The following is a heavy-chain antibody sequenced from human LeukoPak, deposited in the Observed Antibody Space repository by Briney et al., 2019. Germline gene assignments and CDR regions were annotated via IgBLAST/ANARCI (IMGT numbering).Heavy chain of an antibody. D-gene: IGHD3-22*01. J-gene: IGHJ4*02. Sequence: ASVEVSCKVSGYTLTELSMHWVRQAPGKGLEWMGGFDPEDGETIYAQKFQGRVTMTEDTSTDTAYMELSSLRSEDTAVYYCATPRGDDSSGYYFVFDYWGQGTLVTVSS. CDR2: FDPEDGET. CDR3: ATPRGDDSSGYYFVFDY. V-gene: IGHV1-24*01. CDR1: GYTLTELS.